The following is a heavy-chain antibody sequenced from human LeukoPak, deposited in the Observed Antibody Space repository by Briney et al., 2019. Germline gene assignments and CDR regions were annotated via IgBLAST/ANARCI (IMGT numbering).Heavy chain of an antibody. J-gene: IGHJ4*02. CDR3: ARAVRDYYDSSGYSYYFDY. D-gene: IGHD3-22*01. Sequence: SETLSLTCAVYGGSFSGYYWSWIRQPPGKGLEWIGEINHSGSTNYNPSLKSRVTISVDTSKNQFSLKLSSVTAADTAVYYCARAVRDYYDSSGYSYYFDYWGQGTLVTVSS. V-gene: IGHV4-34*01. CDR1: GGSFSGYY. CDR2: INHSGST.